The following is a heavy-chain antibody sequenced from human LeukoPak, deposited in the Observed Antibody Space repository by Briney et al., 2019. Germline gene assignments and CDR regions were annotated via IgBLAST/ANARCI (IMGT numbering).Heavy chain of an antibody. D-gene: IGHD5-12*01. Sequence: PGGSLRLSCAASGFTFKNFAMHWVRQAPGKGLEWVALISFEETNRYYADSVKGRFTISRDNSNNTLYLQMNTLRPEDTAVYYCARDPTRGYSGYEIEDWGQGTLVTVSS. CDR2: ISFEETNR. CDR3: ARDPTRGYSGYEIED. CDR1: GFTFKNFA. J-gene: IGHJ4*02. V-gene: IGHV3-30*04.